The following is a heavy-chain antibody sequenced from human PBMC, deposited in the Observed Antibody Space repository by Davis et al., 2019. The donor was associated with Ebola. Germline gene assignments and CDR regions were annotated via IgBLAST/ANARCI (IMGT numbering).Heavy chain of an antibody. CDR2: MNPNSGNT. J-gene: IGHJ5*02. V-gene: IGHV1-8*01. Sequence: ASVKVSCKASGYTFTSYDINWVRQATGQGLEWMGWMNPNSGNTGYAQKFQGRVTMTRNTSISTAYMELRSLRSDDTAVYYCARGIAAAGTLLGWFDPWGQGTLVTVSS. D-gene: IGHD6-13*01. CDR1: GYTFTSYD. CDR3: ARGIAAAGTLLGWFDP.